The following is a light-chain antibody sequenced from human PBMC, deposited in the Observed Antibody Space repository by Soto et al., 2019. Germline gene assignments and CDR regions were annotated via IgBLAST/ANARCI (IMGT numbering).Light chain of an antibody. J-gene: IGKJ3*01. CDR2: GAS. CDR1: QSINKN. CDR3: QMSYSRSTSA. V-gene: IGKV1-39*01. Sequence: DMQMTQSPSSLSASVGDRVTITCRASQSINKNLNWFQQKPGKAPKLLIYGASNLHSGVPSRFSGSGSWTDFTLTISSLQPEDFATYYCQMSYSRSTSAFGPGTKVDIK.